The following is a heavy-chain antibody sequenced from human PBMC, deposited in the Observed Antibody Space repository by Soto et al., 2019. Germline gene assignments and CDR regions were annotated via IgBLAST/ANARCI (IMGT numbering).Heavy chain of an antibody. V-gene: IGHV3-21*01. CDR3: ARPYCSGGSCYYYFDY. CDR2: ISSSSSYI. CDR1: GFTFSSYS. Sequence: GGSLRLSCAASGFTFSSYSMNWVRQAPGKGLEWVSSISSSSSYIYYADSVKGRFTISRDNAKNSLYLQMNSLRAEDTAVYYCARPYCSGGSCYYYFDYWGQGTLVTVSS. D-gene: IGHD2-15*01. J-gene: IGHJ4*02.